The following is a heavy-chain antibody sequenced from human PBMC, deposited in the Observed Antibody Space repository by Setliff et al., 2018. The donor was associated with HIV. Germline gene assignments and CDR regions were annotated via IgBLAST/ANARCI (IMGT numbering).Heavy chain of an antibody. CDR3: AQLGMVDDFDY. J-gene: IGHJ4*02. V-gene: IGHV4-34*01. CDR2: IQHSGRT. D-gene: IGHD1-1*01. Sequence: SETLSLTCAVYGGSFSGYCWSWIRQPPGKGLEWIGEIQHSGRTNYNPSLKSRVTTSVDTSKNQFSLRLSSVTAADTAVYYCAQLGMVDDFDYWGQGTLVTVSS. CDR1: GGSFSGYC.